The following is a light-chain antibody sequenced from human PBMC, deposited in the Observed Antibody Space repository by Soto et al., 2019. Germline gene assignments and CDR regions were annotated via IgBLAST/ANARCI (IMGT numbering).Light chain of an antibody. CDR1: SSNIGAGYD. CDR2: GNS. V-gene: IGLV1-40*01. CDR3: QSYDSSLSAFYV. J-gene: IGLJ1*01. Sequence: QSVLTQPPSVSGAPGQRVTISCTGSSSNIGAGYDVQWYQQLPGTASKLLIYGNSNRPSGVPDRFSGSKSGTSASLAITGLQAEDEADYYCQSYDSSLSAFYVFGTGTKLTVL.